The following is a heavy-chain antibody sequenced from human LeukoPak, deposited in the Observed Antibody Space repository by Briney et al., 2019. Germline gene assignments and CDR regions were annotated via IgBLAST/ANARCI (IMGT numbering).Heavy chain of an antibody. V-gene: IGHV4-59*01. Sequence: SETLSLTCAVYGGSFSGYYWSWIRQPPGKGLEWIGYIYYSGSTNYNPSLKSRVTISVDTSKNQFSLKLSSVTAADTAVYYCARSSITMVRGVTENWFDPWGQGTLVTVSS. CDR3: ARSSITMVRGVTENWFDP. CDR2: IYYSGST. CDR1: GGSFSGYY. D-gene: IGHD3-10*01. J-gene: IGHJ5*02.